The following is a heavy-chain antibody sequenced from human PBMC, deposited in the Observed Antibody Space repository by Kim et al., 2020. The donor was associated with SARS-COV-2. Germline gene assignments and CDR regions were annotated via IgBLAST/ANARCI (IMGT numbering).Heavy chain of an antibody. J-gene: IGHJ6*02. Sequence: SETLSLTCTVSGGSISSSSYYWGWIRQPPGKGLEWIGSIYYSGSTYYNPSLKSRVTISVDTSKNQFSLKLSSVTAADTAVYYCARETMVRGVIRVHYYYGMDVWGQGNTVTVSS. CDR1: GGSISSSSYY. CDR2: IYYSGST. CDR3: ARETMVRGVIRVHYYYGMDV. D-gene: IGHD3-10*01. V-gene: IGHV4-39*07.